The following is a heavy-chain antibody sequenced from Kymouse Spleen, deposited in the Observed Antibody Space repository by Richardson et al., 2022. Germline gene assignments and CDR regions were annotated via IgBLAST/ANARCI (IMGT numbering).Heavy chain of an antibody. CDR1: GGSFSGYY. V-gene: IGHV4-34*01. J-gene: IGHJ4*02. D-gene: IGHD4-11,IGHD4-11*01. CDR2: INHSGST. CDR3: ARVDYSNYHVFDY. Sequence: QVQLQQWGAGLLKPSETLSLTCAVYGGSFSGYYWSWIRQPPGKGLEWIGEINHSGSTNYNPSLKSRVTISVDTSKNQFSLKLSSVTAADTAVYYCARVDYSNYHVFDYWGQGTLVTVSS.